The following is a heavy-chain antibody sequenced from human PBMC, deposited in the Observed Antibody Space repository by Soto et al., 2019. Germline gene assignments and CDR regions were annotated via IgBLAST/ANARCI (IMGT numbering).Heavy chain of an antibody. CDR1: GFTFSSYG. V-gene: IGHV3-30*18. J-gene: IGHJ5*02. CDR2: ISYDGSNK. D-gene: IGHD3-10*01. CDR3: AKVRRITMVRGVPNWFDP. Sequence: QVQLVESGGGVVQPGRSLRLSCAASGFTFSSYGMHWVRQAPGKGLEWVAVISYDGSNKYYADSVKGRFTISRDNSKNTLYLQMNGLRAEDTAVYYCAKVRRITMVRGVPNWFDPWGQGTLVTVSS.